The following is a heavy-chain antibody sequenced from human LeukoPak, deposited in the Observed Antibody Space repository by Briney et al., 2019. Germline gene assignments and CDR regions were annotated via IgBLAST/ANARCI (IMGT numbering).Heavy chain of an antibody. CDR3: ARDRAAHTIFGVPRVD. J-gene: IGHJ4*02. CDR2: IYSGGST. Sequence: GGSLRLSCAASGFTVSSNYMSWVRQAPGKGLEWVSVIYSGGSTYYAESVKGRFTISRDNSKNTLYLQMNSLRAEDTAVYYCARDRAAHTIFGVPRVDWGQGTLVTVSS. V-gene: IGHV3-66*02. D-gene: IGHD3-3*01. CDR1: GFTVSSNY.